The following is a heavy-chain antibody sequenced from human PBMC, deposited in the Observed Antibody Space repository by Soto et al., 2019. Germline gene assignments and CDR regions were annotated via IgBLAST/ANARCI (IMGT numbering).Heavy chain of an antibody. CDR1: GGSISSSSYY. V-gene: IGHV4-39*01. Sequence: SETLSLTCTVSGGSISSSSYYWGWIRQPPGKGLEWIGSIYYSGSTYYNPSLKSRVTISVDTSKNQFSLKLSSVTAADTAVYYCARHRLLYSSSLVRPTGYFDYWGQGTLVTVSS. J-gene: IGHJ4*02. D-gene: IGHD6-6*01. CDR3: ARHRLLYSSSLVRPTGYFDY. CDR2: IYYSGST.